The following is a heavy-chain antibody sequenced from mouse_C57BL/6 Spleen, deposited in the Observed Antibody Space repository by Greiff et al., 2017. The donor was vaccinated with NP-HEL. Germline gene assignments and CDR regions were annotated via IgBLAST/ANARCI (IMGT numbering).Heavy chain of an antibody. J-gene: IGHJ4*01. D-gene: IGHD2-1*01. Sequence: VQLQQSGPELVKPGASVKIPCKAPGYTFTDYNTDWVKQSHGKSLEWIGDINLNNGGTIYNQKFKGKATLNVDKSSSTAYMELRSLTSEDTAVYYCARGGVRYAMDYWGQGTSVTVSS. CDR3: ARGGVRYAMDY. CDR2: INLNNGGT. CDR1: GYTFTDYN. V-gene: IGHV1-18*01.